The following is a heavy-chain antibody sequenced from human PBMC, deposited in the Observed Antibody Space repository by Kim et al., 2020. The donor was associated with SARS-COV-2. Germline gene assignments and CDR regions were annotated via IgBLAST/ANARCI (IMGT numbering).Heavy chain of an antibody. CDR3: ASALGH. CDR2: YTRGRT. J-gene: IGHJ4*02. Sequence: YTRGRTNYNPSRQSRVTMSVDMSKNQFSLKLSSVTAAGTAVYYCASALGHWGQGTLVTVSS. D-gene: IGHD3-16*02. V-gene: IGHV4-4*07.